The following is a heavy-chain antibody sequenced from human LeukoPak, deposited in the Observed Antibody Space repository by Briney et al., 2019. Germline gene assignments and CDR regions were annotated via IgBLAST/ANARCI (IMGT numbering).Heavy chain of an antibody. CDR3: AKVSAYGSGSVY. J-gene: IGHJ4*02. CDR2: ISGSGGST. Sequence: GGSLRLSCAASGFTFSSYAMSWVRQAPGKGLEWVSAISGSGGSTYCADSVKGRFTISRDNSKNTLYLQMNSLRAEDTAVYYSAKVSAYGSGSVYWGQGTLVTVSS. D-gene: IGHD3-10*01. CDR1: GFTFSSYA. V-gene: IGHV3-23*01.